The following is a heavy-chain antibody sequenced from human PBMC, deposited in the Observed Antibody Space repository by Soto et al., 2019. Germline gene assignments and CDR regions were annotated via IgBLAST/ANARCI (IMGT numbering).Heavy chain of an antibody. J-gene: IGHJ6*02. CDR3: AKASEYCSSTSCPTDYYYYGMDV. D-gene: IGHD2-2*01. CDR1: GFTFSSYA. CDR2: ISGSGGST. Sequence: GGSLRLSCAASGFTFSSYAMSWVRQAPGKGLDWVSAISGSGGSTYYADSVKGRFTISRDNSKNTLYLQMNSLRAEDTAVYYCAKASEYCSSTSCPTDYYYYGMDVWGQGTTVTVSS. V-gene: IGHV3-23*01.